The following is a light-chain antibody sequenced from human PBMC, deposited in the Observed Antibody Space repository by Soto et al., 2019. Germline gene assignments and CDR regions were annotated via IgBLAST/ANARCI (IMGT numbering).Light chain of an antibody. Sequence: PGERATLSCRASQSLITRYLAWYQQKPGQAPRLLIYGGSSRATGIPDRFSGSGSGTDFTLTISRLEPEDFAVYSCQQYGTSPTFGQGTRLEIK. CDR1: QSLITRY. V-gene: IGKV3-20*01. CDR2: GGS. J-gene: IGKJ5*01. CDR3: QQYGTSPT.